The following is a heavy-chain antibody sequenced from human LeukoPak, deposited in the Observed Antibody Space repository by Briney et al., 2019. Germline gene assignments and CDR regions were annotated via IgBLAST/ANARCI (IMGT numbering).Heavy chain of an antibody. J-gene: IGHJ5*02. CDR1: GGSIRDWQ. Sequence: SETLSLTCTVSGGSIRDWQWSWVRQPPGKGLEWIGHINSNGRTDYNPSLRSRLTFSVDTSKNQFSLKLSSVTAADTAVYYCASLISTVEWFDPWGQGTLVTVSS. D-gene: IGHD4-23*01. CDR2: INSNGRT. V-gene: IGHV4-4*09. CDR3: ASLISTVEWFDP.